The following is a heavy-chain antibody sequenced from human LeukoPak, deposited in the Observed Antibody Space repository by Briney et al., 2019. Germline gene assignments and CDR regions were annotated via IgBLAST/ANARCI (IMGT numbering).Heavy chain of an antibody. J-gene: IGHJ4*02. CDR3: ARLPIFTAPFAY. CDR2: IWYDGSKQ. V-gene: IGHV3-30*02. CDR1: GFTFSSYG. Sequence: PGGSLRLSCAASGFTFSSYGMHWVRQAPGKGLEWVALIWYDGSKQYYADSVKGRFTISRDNSKNTLHLQMNSLSADDTAVYYCARLPIFTAPFAYWGQGTLVTVSS.